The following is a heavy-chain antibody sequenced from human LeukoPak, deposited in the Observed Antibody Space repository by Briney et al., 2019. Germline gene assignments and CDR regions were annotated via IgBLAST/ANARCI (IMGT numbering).Heavy chain of an antibody. D-gene: IGHD2-21*02. J-gene: IGHJ4*02. V-gene: IGHV4-4*02. CDR3: ARGGVVTAIRRYFDY. CDR1: GGSISSDNW. CDR2: IYHSGST. Sequence: PSETLSLTCAVSGGSISSDNWWSWVRQPPGKGLEWIGEIYHSGSTNYNPSLKSRVTISVDKSKNQFSLKLSSVTAADTAVYYCARGGVVTAIRRYFDYWGQGTLVTVSS.